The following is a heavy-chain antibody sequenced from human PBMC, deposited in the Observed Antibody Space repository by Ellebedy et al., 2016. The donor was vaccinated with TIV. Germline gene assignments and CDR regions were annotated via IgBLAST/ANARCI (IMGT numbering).Heavy chain of an antibody. Sequence: GESLKISCTASEFTLTNYWMTWVRQAPGKGLGWVANINEDGTKKHYVDSVKGRFTISRDNAGNSLYLQMNSLRADDTAVYYCARRSPSGYDPFFDYWGRGTLVTVSS. J-gene: IGHJ2*01. CDR1: EFTLTNYW. V-gene: IGHV3-7*01. CDR3: ARRSPSGYDPFFDY. CDR2: INEDGTKK. D-gene: IGHD5-12*01.